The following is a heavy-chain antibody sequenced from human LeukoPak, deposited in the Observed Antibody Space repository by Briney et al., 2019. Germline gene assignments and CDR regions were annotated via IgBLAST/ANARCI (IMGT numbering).Heavy chain of an antibody. D-gene: IGHD4-17*01. J-gene: IGHJ3*02. CDR3: ARQDYGDYAAFDI. V-gene: IGHV4-59*06. Sequence: KPSETLSLTCAVYGGSFSGYYWSWIRQPPGKGLEWIGYIYYSGSTYYNPSLKSRVTISVDTSKNQFSLKLSSVTAADTAVYYCARQDYGDYAAFDIWGQGTMVTVSS. CDR2: IYYSGST. CDR1: GGSFSGYY.